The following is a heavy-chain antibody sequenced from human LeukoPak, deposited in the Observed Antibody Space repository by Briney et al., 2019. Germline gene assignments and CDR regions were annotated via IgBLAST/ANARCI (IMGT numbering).Heavy chain of an antibody. J-gene: IGHJ4*02. Sequence: SETLSLTCTVSGGSISSYYWSWIRQPPGKGLEWIGYIYYSGSTNYNPSLKSRVTISVDTSKNQFSLKLSSVTAADTAVYYCARTIAAAGISFDYWGQGTLVTVSS. CDR3: ARTIAAAGISFDY. CDR2: IYYSGST. CDR1: GGSISSYY. V-gene: IGHV4-59*01. D-gene: IGHD6-13*01.